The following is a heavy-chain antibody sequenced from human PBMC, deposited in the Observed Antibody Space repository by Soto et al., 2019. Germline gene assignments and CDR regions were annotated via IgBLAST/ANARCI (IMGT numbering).Heavy chain of an antibody. CDR2: INYSGKS. J-gene: IGHJ1*01. CDR1: GGSISRSDYY. CDR3: SREQPKDFEH. V-gene: IGHV4-39*02. Sequence: QLQLQESGPGLVKPSETLSLTCTVSGGSISRSDYYWDWIRQSPGKGLEWIASINYSGKSYYNPSLKGRATISVDTSKNQFSLKMNALTVEDTAVYYCSREQPKDFEHWGQGTLVTVSS. D-gene: IGHD2-15*01.